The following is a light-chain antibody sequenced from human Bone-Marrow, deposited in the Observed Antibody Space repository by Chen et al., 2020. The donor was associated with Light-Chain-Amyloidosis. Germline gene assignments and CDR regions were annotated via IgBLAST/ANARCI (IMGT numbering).Light chain of an antibody. CDR2: EVS. J-gene: IGLJ2*01. Sequence: QSALTQPPSASGSPGQSVTISCTGTISDIGRYHYVSWYSQSPGKAPKLLIYEVSKRPSGVPDRCSGSKFGNTASLTVSDIRADDESHYYCSSFGGTSNNVLFGGGTTLTVL. CDR3: SSFGGTSNNVL. V-gene: IGLV2-8*01. CDR1: ISDIGRYHY.